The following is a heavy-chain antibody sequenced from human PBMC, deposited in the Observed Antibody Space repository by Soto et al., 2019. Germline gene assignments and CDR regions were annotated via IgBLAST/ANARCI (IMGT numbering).Heavy chain of an antibody. CDR2: INPNSGGT. Sequence: ASVKVSCKASGYTFTGYYIHWVRQAPVQGLEWMGWINPNSGGTNYAQKFQGRVTMTRDTAISTSYMALSRLRSDDTAVYYCARVDDFWSGYSHPGMDVWGQGTTVSVSS. V-gene: IGHV1-2*02. D-gene: IGHD3-3*01. CDR1: GYTFTGYY. J-gene: IGHJ6*02. CDR3: ARVDDFWSGYSHPGMDV.